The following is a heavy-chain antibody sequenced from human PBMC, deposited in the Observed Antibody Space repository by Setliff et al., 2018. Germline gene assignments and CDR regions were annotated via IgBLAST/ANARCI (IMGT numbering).Heavy chain of an antibody. Sequence: GGSLRLSCEASGFTFSSYTMTWVRQAPGEGLEWVSGISARTGLTYYADSVKGRFTMSRDISKNTVYLHMTSLRAEDTAMHYCAKRGDTRTFDYWGQGTLVTVSS. CDR1: GFTFSSYT. CDR3: AKRGDTRTFDY. D-gene: IGHD5-18*01. CDR2: ISARTGLT. V-gene: IGHV3-23*01. J-gene: IGHJ4*02.